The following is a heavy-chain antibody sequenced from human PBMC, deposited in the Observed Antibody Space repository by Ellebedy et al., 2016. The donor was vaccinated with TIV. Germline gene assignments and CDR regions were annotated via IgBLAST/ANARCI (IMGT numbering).Heavy chain of an antibody. CDR3: ARRSTDFAFDS. D-gene: IGHD3/OR15-3a*01. CDR1: GFTFRTYP. CDR2: ISANGGTT. J-gene: IGHJ4*02. V-gene: IGHV3-23*01. Sequence: PGGSLRLSCAASGFTFRTYPMNWVRQAPGKGLEWVSIISANGGTTYYADSVTGRFTISRDNSKNPLFLQMSSLRAEDTAVYFCARRSTDFAFDSWGQGTLVTVSS.